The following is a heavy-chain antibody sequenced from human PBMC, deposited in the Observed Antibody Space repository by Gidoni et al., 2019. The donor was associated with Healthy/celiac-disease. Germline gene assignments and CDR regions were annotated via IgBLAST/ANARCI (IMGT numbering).Heavy chain of an antibody. J-gene: IGHJ4*02. Sequence: QVQLVESGADGKKHGASVKVSCKASGYTFPSYAMHWVRQAPGKRLEWLGWLNAGNGNTKYSQKFQARVTITRDTSARTAYMELSSLRSEDTAVYYCARDRGSSGWVYDYWGQGTLVTVSS. CDR2: LNAGNGNT. CDR1: GYTFPSYA. CDR3: ARDRGSSGWVYDY. V-gene: IGHV1-3*01. D-gene: IGHD6-19*01.